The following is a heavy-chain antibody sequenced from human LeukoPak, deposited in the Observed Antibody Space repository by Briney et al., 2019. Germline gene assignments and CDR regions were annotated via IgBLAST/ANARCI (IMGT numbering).Heavy chain of an antibody. CDR3: ARTIQLVDY. CDR2: IFHRGSA. V-gene: IGHV4-30-2*01. CDR1: GGSVSSGGYY. Sequence: SETLSLTCSVSGGSVSSGGYYWSWIRQPTGKGPEWIGYIFHRGSASYNPSLRSRVTISLDTSKNQFSLKLSSVTAADTAVYYCARTIQLVDYWGQGTLVTVSS. J-gene: IGHJ4*02. D-gene: IGHD5-18*01.